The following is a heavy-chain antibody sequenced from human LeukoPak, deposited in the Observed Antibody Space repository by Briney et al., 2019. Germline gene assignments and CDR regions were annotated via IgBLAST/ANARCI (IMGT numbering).Heavy chain of an antibody. CDR2: IWYDGSHQ. V-gene: IGHV3-33*01. Sequence: GGSLRLSCETSGFTFSDYAMHWVRQAPGKGLEWVAAIWYDGSHQFYADSVKDRFTISRDNSKSTLYLQMNSLRAEDTAVYWCAREVTDWGQGTLVTVSS. D-gene: IGHD2-21*02. CDR3: AREVTD. J-gene: IGHJ4*02. CDR1: GFTFSDYA.